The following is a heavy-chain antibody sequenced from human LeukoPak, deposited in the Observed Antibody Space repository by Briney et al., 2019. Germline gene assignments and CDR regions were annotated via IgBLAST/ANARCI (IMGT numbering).Heavy chain of an antibody. V-gene: IGHV4-31*03. Sequence: SQTLSLTCTVSGGSISSGTYYWSWIRQHPGKGLEWIGYIYYSGSTNYNPSLKSRLTISIDTSKNQFSLKLSSVTAADTAVYYCARAPYCTSTCIGGPTNLFDRWGQGTLVTVSS. CDR3: ARAPYCTSTCIGGPTNLFDR. J-gene: IGHJ5*02. CDR2: IYYSGST. CDR1: GGSISSGTYY. D-gene: IGHD2-8*01.